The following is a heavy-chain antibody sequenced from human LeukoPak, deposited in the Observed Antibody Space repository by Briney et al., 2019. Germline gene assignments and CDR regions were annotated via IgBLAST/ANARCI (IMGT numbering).Heavy chain of an antibody. Sequence: SETLSLTCTVSGGSISSYYWNWIRQPPEKGLEWIGYMYYTGSTSYNPSLKSRVTISVDTSKTQFSLKLSSVTAADTAVYYCARAIPPLTIFGVVGSKAWFDPWGQGTLVTVSS. CDR1: GGSISSYY. CDR2: MYYTGST. J-gene: IGHJ5*02. CDR3: ARAIPPLTIFGVVGSKAWFDP. D-gene: IGHD3-3*01. V-gene: IGHV4-59*01.